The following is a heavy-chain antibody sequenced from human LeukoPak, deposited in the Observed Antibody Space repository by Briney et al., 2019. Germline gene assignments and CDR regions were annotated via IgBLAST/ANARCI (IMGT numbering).Heavy chain of an antibody. D-gene: IGHD1-26*01. CDR2: IYSGGST. V-gene: IGHV3-66*02. J-gene: IGHJ3*02. CDR3: ASPDPVGARGMLAFDI. CDR1: GFTVSSNY. Sequence: GGSLRLSCAASGFTVSSNYMSWVRQAPGKGLEWVSVIYSGGSTYYADSVKGRFTISRDNSKNTLYLQMNSLRAEDTAVYYCASPDPVGARGMLAFDIWGQGTMVTVSS.